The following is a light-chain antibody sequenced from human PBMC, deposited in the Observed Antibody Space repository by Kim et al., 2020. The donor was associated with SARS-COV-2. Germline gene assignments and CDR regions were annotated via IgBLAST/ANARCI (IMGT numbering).Light chain of an antibody. Sequence: DIQMTQSPSSLSASVGDRVTITCRASQGISSYLAWYQLKPGKAPNLLIYGASALQSGVPSRFSGSGSGTEFTLTISSLQPEDVASYYCQQYNSVPYTFGRGTKLEI. V-gene: IGKV1-27*01. CDR1: QGISSY. J-gene: IGKJ2*01. CDR3: QQYNSVPYT. CDR2: GAS.